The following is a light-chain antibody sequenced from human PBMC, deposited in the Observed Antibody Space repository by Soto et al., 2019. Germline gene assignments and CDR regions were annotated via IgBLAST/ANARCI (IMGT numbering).Light chain of an antibody. CDR3: QQRSNWPIT. Sequence: EIVLTQSPATLSLSPGERATLSCRASQSVSSSLAWYQQKPGQAPRLLIYDASNRATGIPARFSGSGSGTDFTLTISCLEPEEFAVYYCQQRSNWPITFGQGTRLEIK. V-gene: IGKV3-11*01. J-gene: IGKJ5*01. CDR1: QSVSSS. CDR2: DAS.